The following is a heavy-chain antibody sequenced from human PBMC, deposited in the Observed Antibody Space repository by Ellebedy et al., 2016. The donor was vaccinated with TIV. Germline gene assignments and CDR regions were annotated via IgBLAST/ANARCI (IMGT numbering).Heavy chain of an antibody. J-gene: IGHJ3*02. CDR3: ARDPVGVGPAFDI. CDR1: GFTFSSYV. D-gene: IGHD4-23*01. Sequence: PGGSLRLSCADSGFTFSSYVMSWVRQAPGKGLEWVSSITESGGNTYYADSVKGRFTISRDNSKNTLYLQMNSLRAEDTAVYYCARDPVGVGPAFDIWGQGTMVTVSS. V-gene: IGHV3-23*01. CDR2: ITESGGNT.